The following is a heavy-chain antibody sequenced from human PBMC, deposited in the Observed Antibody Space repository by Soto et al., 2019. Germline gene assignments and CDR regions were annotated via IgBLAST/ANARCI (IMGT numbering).Heavy chain of an antibody. Sequence: EVQLAESGGGLAQPGGSLRLSCAASGFTLSGYAMDWVRQAPGKGLEYVSGISSNGVGTYYANSVQGRFTISRDNSKNSVYLQMGSLRPEDIVVYYCAKRARPDFYYLDVWGKGTTVTVSS. D-gene: IGHD6-6*01. CDR3: AKRARPDFYYLDV. J-gene: IGHJ6*03. CDR2: ISSNGVGT. V-gene: IGHV3-64*01. CDR1: GFTLSGYA.